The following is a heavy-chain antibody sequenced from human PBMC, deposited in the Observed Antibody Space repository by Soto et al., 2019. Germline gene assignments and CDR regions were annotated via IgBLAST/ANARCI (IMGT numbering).Heavy chain of an antibody. CDR2: INSDGSST. J-gene: IGHJ3*02. V-gene: IGHV3-74*01. D-gene: IGHD2-21*02. Sequence: GGSLRLSCAASGFTFSSYWMHWVRQAPGKGLVWVSRINSDGSSTSYADSVKGRFTISRDNAKNTLYLQMNSLRAEDTAVYYCARGRYCGGDCYDAFDIWGQGTIVTVSS. CDR3: ARGRYCGGDCYDAFDI. CDR1: GFTFSSYW.